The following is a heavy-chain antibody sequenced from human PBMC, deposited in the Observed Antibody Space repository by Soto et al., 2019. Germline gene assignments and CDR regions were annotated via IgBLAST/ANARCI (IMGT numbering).Heavy chain of an antibody. CDR3: ARKGWGTGYYYMDV. J-gene: IGHJ6*03. V-gene: IGHV3-48*01. D-gene: IGHD1-26*01. Sequence: EVQVVESGGGLVQPGGSLRLSCAASGFTFNTYNMNWVRQAPGKGLEWVSYISSSSISIYYADSVKGRFTISRDNAKNSLYLQMNSLRAEDTAVYYCARKGWGTGYYYMDVWGKGTTVTVSS. CDR2: ISSSSISI. CDR1: GFTFNTYN.